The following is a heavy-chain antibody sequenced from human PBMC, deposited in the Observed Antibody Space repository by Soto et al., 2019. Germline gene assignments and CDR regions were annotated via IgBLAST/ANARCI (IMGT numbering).Heavy chain of an antibody. CDR2: INHSGST. V-gene: IGHV4-34*01. D-gene: IGHD5-12*01. Sequence: PSETRSLTCAVYGGSFSGYYWSWIRQPPGKGLEWIGEINHSGSTNYNPSLKSRVTISVDTSKNQFSLKLSSVTAADTAVYYCARGFRRYSGYDSPRGYYGMDVWGQGTTVTVSS. CDR1: GGSFSGYY. CDR3: ARGFRRYSGYDSPRGYYGMDV. J-gene: IGHJ6*02.